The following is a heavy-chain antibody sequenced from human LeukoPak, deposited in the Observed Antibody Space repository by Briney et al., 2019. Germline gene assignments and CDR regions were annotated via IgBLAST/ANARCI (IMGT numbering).Heavy chain of an antibody. Sequence: GGSLRLSCAASGFTFSPVWIHWVRQAPGKGLMWVSHIINDGSFTTYADSVKGRFTISRGNAKNTVYLQMNNLRAEDTAMYYGATDNKYAPSYWGQGTLVTVSS. CDR2: IINDGSFT. V-gene: IGHV3-74*01. CDR3: ATDNKYAPSY. CDR1: GFTFSPVW. J-gene: IGHJ4*02. D-gene: IGHD2-2*01.